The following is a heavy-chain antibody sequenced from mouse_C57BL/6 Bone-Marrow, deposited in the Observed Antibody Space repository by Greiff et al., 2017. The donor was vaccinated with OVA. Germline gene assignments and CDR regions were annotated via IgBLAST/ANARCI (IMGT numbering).Heavy chain of an antibody. CDR3: TRGGLGRDYFDY. CDR1: GFTFSSYA. J-gene: IGHJ2*01. D-gene: IGHD4-1*01. CDR2: ISSGGDYI. Sequence: EVKLVESGAGLVKPGGSLKLSCAASGFTFSSYAMSWVRQTPEKRLEWVAYISSGGDYIYYADTVKGRFTISRDNARNTLYLQMSSLKSEDTAMYYCTRGGLGRDYFDYWGQGTTLTVSS. V-gene: IGHV5-9-1*02.